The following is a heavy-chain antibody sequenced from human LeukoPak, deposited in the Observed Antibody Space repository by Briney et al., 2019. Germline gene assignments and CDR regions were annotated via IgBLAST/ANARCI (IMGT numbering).Heavy chain of an antibody. CDR3: ARRYDSGWYGGAFDI. V-gene: IGHV5-51*01. Sequence: GESLKISCKGSGYSFTSYWIGWVRQMPRKGLEGMGIIYPGDSDTRYSPSFQGKVTLSADKSISTAYLQGSSLKASDTPMYYCARRYDSGWYGGAFDIWGQGKMVTVSS. CDR2: IYPGDSDT. D-gene: IGHD6-19*01. CDR1: GYSFTSYW. J-gene: IGHJ3*02.